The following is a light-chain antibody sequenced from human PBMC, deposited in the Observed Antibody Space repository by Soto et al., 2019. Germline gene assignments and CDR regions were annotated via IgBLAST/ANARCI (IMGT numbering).Light chain of an antibody. CDR2: KTD. J-gene: IGLJ2*01. CDR1: SANIERNN. CDR3: ASWDDSLHIGT. V-gene: IGLV1-44*01. Sequence: QSAMTQSPSASGTPGQRVTISCSGSSANIERNNVNWYQQFPGTAPKLLIYKTDQRPSGVPDRFSGSKSGTSASLAISGLQSEDEADYYCASWDDSLHIGTFGGGTKLTVL.